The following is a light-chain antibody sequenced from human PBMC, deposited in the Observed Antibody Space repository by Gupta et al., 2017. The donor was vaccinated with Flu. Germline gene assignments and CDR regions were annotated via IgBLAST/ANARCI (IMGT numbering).Light chain of an antibody. CDR2: QVS. J-gene: IGKJ2*01. CDR3: RQSIQRPLT. V-gene: IGKV2D-29*01. Sequence: DIVMTQTPLSLSVTPGQPASSSCKSSQSLLHSDGKTYLYWYLKKPGQPPQLLLYQVSNRFSAVPDRLSGSGSGTDFILKISRMEAEDVGVYYCRQSIQRPLTFGQGTKLEIK. CDR1: QSLLHSDGKTY.